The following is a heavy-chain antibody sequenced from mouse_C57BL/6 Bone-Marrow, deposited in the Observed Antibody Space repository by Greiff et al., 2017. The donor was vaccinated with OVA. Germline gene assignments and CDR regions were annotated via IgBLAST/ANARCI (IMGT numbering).Heavy chain of an antibody. CDR1: GYSITSGYY. J-gene: IGHJ2*01. CDR2: ISYDGSN. V-gene: IGHV3-6*01. Sequence: EVKLMESGPGLVKPSQSLSLTCSVTGYSITSGYYWNWIRQFPGNKLEWMGYISYDGSNNYNPSLKNRISITRDTSKNQFFLKLNSVTTEDTATYYCARGHYYGSSSYFDYWGQGTTLTVSS. CDR3: ARGHYYGSSSYFDY. D-gene: IGHD1-1*01.